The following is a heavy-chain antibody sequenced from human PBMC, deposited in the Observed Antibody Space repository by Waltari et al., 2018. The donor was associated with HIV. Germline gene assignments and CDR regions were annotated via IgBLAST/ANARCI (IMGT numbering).Heavy chain of an antibody. J-gene: IGHJ5*02. CDR3: ARGRPITDRATPLDP. V-gene: IGHV1-46*01. Sequence: QVQLVQSGAEIKKPGASVRIYCKASGYAFTTYYIHWGRQAPGQGLAWWGIVSIGGGGTSFAWRFQGRVTRTSDTSTSAVYMKLNSLTSEDTALYYCARGRPITDRATPLDPWGQGTLVTVSS. CDR2: VSIGGGGT. CDR1: GYAFTTYY.